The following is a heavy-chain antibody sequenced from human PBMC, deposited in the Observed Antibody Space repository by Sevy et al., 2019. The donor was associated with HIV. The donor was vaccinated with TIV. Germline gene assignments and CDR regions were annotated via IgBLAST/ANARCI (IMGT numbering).Heavy chain of an antibody. J-gene: IGHJ4*02. D-gene: IGHD1-7*01. Sequence: GGSLRLSCAASGFTFNSYSINWVRQAPGKGLEWVSYFSGLSNSIYYADSLKGRFTISRDNAKDSVYLQMNSLRVEDTAVYYCARGENWNYAEYWGQGILVTVSS. CDR1: GFTFNSYS. CDR2: FSGLSNSI. CDR3: ARGENWNYAEY. V-gene: IGHV3-21*01.